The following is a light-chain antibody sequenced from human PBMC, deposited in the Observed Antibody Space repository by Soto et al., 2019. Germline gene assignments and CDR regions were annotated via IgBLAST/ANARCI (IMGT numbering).Light chain of an antibody. CDR2: LGS. CDR1: QSLLHSNGYNY. J-gene: IGKJ1*01. CDR3: MQALLTLWT. V-gene: IGKV2-28*01. Sequence: DLVMTQSPLSLPVTPGEPASISCRSSQSLLHSNGYNYLDWYLQKPGQSPQLLISLGSNRASGVPDRFSGSGSGTDFTLKISRVEAEDVGVYYCMQALLTLWTFGQGTKVEIK.